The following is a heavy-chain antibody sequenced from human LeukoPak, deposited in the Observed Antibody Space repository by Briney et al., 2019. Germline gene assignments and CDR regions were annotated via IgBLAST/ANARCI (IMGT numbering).Heavy chain of an antibody. CDR3: ARDPSNSSGRYWYIDV. D-gene: IGHD3-22*01. CDR2: ISVYNGDT. J-gene: IGHJ2*01. V-gene: IGHV1-18*01. Sequence: ASVKVSCKPSGYSFSTFGISWVRQAPGQGLEWMGWISVYNGDTKYAQNFQGRVTMSTDTSTSTAYIELRSLTSDDTAVYYCARDPSNSSGRYWYIDVWGRGTLVTVSS. CDR1: GYSFSTFG.